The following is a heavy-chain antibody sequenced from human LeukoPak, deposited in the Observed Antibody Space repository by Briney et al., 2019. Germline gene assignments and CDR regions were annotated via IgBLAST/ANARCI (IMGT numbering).Heavy chain of an antibody. V-gene: IGHV4-34*01. CDR1: GGSFSDYY. D-gene: IGHD5-12*01. Sequence: SETLSLTCAVYGGSFSDYYWSWIRQPPGKGLEWIGEINHSGSTNYNPSLKSRITISVDTSKNHSSLRLSSVTAADTAVYYCAVAYYYYNLDVWGQGTTVTVSS. CDR3: AVAYYYYNLDV. J-gene: IGHJ6*02. CDR2: INHSGST.